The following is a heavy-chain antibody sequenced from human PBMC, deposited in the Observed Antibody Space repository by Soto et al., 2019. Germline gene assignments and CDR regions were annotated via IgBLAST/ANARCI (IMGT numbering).Heavy chain of an antibody. Sequence: TLSLTCTVSGGSISSGDYYWSWIRQPPGKGLEWIGYIYYSGSTYYNPSLKSRVTISVDTSKNQFSLKLSSVTAADTAVYYCAREVVAATDWFDPWGQGTLVTVSS. V-gene: IGHV4-30-4*01. CDR1: GGSISSGDYY. D-gene: IGHD2-15*01. CDR2: IYYSGST. J-gene: IGHJ5*02. CDR3: AREVVAATDWFDP.